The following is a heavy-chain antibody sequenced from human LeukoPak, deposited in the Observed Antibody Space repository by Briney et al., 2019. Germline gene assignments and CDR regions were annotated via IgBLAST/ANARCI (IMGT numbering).Heavy chain of an antibody. Sequence: ASVKVSCKASGYTFTGYYMHWVRQAPGQGLEWMGRINPNSGGTNYAQKFQGRVTMTRDTSISTAYMELSRLRSDATAVYYCARVGGSSGYHRIDYWGQGTLVTVSS. J-gene: IGHJ4*02. D-gene: IGHD3-22*01. CDR2: INPNSGGT. CDR3: ARVGGSSGYHRIDY. V-gene: IGHV1-2*06. CDR1: GYTFTGYY.